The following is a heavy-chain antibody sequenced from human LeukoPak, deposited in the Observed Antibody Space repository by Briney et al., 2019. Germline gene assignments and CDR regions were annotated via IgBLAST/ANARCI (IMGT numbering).Heavy chain of an antibody. V-gene: IGHV3-33*01. Sequence: GGSLRLSCAASGFTFSNDGMHWVRQAPGKGLEWVAVIWYDGSNKYYADSVKGRFTISRDDSKNTLFLQMSSLRAEGTAVYYCVREQSTAGTRMECWGQGTLVTVSS. D-gene: IGHD6-13*01. CDR2: IWYDGSNK. CDR3: VREQSTAGTRMEC. CDR1: GFTFSNDG. J-gene: IGHJ4*02.